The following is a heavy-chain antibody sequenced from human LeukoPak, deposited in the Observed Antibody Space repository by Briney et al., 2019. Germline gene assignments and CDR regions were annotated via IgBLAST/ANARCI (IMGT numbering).Heavy chain of an antibody. CDR2: INADGSTT. CDR3: IVVVEPPDSDGFDV. V-gene: IGHV3-74*01. Sequence: GSLRLYCAASGFTFGSSWVHWVRQAPGKGLVWVSLINADGSTTSYADSVKGRFTISRDNARNTLSLEMNSLTIEDTAVYYCIVVVEPPDSDGFDVWGQGTMITVSS. CDR1: GFTFGSSW. D-gene: IGHD1-14*01. J-gene: IGHJ3*01.